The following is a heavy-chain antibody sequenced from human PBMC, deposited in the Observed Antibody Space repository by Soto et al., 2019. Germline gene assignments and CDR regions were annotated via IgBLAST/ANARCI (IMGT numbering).Heavy chain of an antibody. CDR3: ARGSYDSYAGFFGMDV. CDR1: GGSFMSQA. D-gene: IGHD3-10*01. J-gene: IGHJ6*02. Sequence: GASVKVSCKTSGGSFMSQAMSWVRQAPGQGPEWMGGIIPFSGTVTYTQRFQGRLTLTADEPTKTAYMELSSLRSEDTAVYYCARGSYDSYAGFFGMDVWGQGTKVTVSS. V-gene: IGHV1-69*13. CDR2: IIPFSGTV.